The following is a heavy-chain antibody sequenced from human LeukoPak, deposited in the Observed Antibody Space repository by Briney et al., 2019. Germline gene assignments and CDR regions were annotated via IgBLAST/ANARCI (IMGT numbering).Heavy chain of an antibody. Sequence: SVKVSCKASGGTFSSYAISWVRQAPGQGLEWMGRIIPIFGTANYAQKFQGRVTITTDEFTSTAYMELSSLRSEDTAVYYCAFGLMVYAIVGDDYWGQGTLVTVSS. J-gene: IGHJ4*02. CDR1: GGTFSSYA. V-gene: IGHV1-69*05. D-gene: IGHD2-8*01. CDR3: AFGLMVYAIVGDDY. CDR2: IIPIFGTA.